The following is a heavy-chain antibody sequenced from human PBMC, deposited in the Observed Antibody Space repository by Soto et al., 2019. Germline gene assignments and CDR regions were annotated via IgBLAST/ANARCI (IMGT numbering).Heavy chain of an antibody. CDR2: IYSGGST. CDR3: AVNWDLIYYYYGMDV. D-gene: IGHD7-27*01. V-gene: IGHV3-53*04. CDR1: GFTVSSNY. Sequence: GGSLRLSCAASGFTVSSNYMSWVRQAPGKGLEWVSVIYSGGSTYYADSVKGRFTISRHNSKNTLYLQMNSLRAEDTAVYYCAVNWDLIYYYYGMDVWGQGTTVTVSS. J-gene: IGHJ6*02.